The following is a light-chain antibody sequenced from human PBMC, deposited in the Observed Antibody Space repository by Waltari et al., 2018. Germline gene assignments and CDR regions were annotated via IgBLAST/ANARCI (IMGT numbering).Light chain of an antibody. CDR3: QTWGTGIHVV. J-gene: IGLJ2*01. CDR2: LNSDGSH. Sequence: QLVLTQSPSASASLGASVKLTCTLSSGHSSYAIAWHQQQPGKGPRYLMRLNSDGSHSKGAGIPVRFSGSSSGAERYLTISSLQSEDEADYYCQTWGTGIHVVFGGGTKLTVL. CDR1: SGHSSYA. V-gene: IGLV4-69*01.